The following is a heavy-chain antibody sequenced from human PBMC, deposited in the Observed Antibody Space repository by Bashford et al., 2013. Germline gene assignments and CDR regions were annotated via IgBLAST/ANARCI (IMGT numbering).Heavy chain of an antibody. V-gene: IGHV1-69*13. CDR1: GGTFSSYA. CDR3: ARDQGVLLWFGELSSI. Sequence: SVKVSCKASGGTFSSYAISWVRQAPGQGLEWMGGIIPIFGTANYAQKFQGRVTITADESTSTAYMELSSLRSEDTAVYYCARDQGVLLWFGELSSIWGQGTMVTVSS. J-gene: IGHJ3*02. D-gene: IGHD3-10*01. CDR2: IIPIFGTA.